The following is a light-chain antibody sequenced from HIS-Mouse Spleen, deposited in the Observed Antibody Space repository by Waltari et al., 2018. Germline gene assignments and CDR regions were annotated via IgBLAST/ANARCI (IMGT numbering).Light chain of an antibody. CDR2: EVS. CDR3: SSYTSSSTLHYV. V-gene: IGLV2-14*01. Sequence: QSALTQPASVSGSPGQSITISCTGTSSDVGGYNYVSWYQQHPGKAPKPMIYEVSNRPSGVSNRFSGSKSGNPASLTISGLQAEDEADYYCSSYTSSSTLHYVFGTGTKVTVL. J-gene: IGLJ1*01. CDR1: SSDVGGYNY.